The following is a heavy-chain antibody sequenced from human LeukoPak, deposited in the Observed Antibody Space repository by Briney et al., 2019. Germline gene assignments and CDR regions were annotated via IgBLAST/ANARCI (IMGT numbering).Heavy chain of an antibody. Sequence: GGSLRLTCAASGFTFSSYGMHWVRQAPGKGLEWVAVISYDGSNKYYADSVKGRFTISRDNSKNTLYLQMNSLRAEDTAVYYCAKKIKGYGMDVWGQGTTVTVS. CDR2: ISYDGSNK. V-gene: IGHV3-30*18. CDR1: GFTFSSYG. J-gene: IGHJ6*02. CDR3: AKKIKGYGMDV.